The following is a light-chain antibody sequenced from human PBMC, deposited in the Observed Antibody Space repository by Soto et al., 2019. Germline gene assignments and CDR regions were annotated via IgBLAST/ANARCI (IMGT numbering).Light chain of an antibody. Sequence: EIVMTQAPATLSASPGERATLSCRASQSVSSNLAWYQQKPGQAPRLLIFDASTRATGIPARFSGSGSGSEFTLTLSGMKSEDFAVYYCQQYKDRPPITFGQGTRLEIK. V-gene: IGKV3-15*01. CDR2: DAS. CDR3: QQYKDRPPIT. CDR1: QSVSSN. J-gene: IGKJ5*01.